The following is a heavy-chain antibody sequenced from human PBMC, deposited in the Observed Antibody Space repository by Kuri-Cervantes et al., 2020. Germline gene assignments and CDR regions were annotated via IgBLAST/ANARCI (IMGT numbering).Heavy chain of an antibody. CDR3: ARDFQITAIAARPRGYYMDV. D-gene: IGHD6-6*01. Sequence: SVKVSCKASGGTFSSYAISWVRQAPGQGLEWMGGIIPIFGTANYAQKFQGRVTITTDESTSTAYMELSSLRSEDTAVYYCARDFQITAIAARPRGYYMDVWGKGTTVTVSS. V-gene: IGHV1-69*05. CDR2: IIPIFGTA. CDR1: GGTFSSYA. J-gene: IGHJ6*03.